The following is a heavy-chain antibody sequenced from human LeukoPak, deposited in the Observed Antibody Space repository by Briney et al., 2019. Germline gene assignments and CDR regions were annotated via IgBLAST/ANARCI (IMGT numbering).Heavy chain of an antibody. CDR3: ARGEAAAGYYYYGMDV. Sequence: GGSLRLSCGASGFTFSSYAMTWVRQAPGKGLEWVSVISDSGRYTYYADSVKGRFTISRDNAKNSLYLQMNSLRAEDTAVYYCARGEAAAGYYYYGMDVWGQGTTVTVSS. D-gene: IGHD6-13*01. CDR1: GFTFSSYA. CDR2: ISDSGRYT. V-gene: IGHV3-23*01. J-gene: IGHJ6*02.